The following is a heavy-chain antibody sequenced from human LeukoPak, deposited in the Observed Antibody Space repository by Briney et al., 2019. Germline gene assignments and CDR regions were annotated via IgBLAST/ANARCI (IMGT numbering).Heavy chain of an antibody. J-gene: IGHJ4*02. Sequence: ASVKVSCKASGYTFTDYYMHWVRQAPGQGLEWMGWINHNSGGANYAQKFQGRVTMTRDTSINTAYMELSSLRSDDTAVYYCARTPYGSGSYYWGREPWSPSPQ. V-gene: IGHV1-2*02. CDR3: ARTPYGSGSYY. CDR2: INHNSGGA. D-gene: IGHD3-10*01. CDR1: GYTFTDYY.